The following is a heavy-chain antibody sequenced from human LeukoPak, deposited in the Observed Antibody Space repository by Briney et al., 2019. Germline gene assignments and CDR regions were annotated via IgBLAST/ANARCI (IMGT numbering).Heavy chain of an antibody. CDR2: ISGSGGST. J-gene: IGHJ5*02. CDR3: ARGGTPNQNNWFDP. CDR1: GGSISSSTYY. Sequence: ETLSLTCTVSGGSISSSTYYWGWIRQPPGKGLEWVSAISGSGGSTYYADSVKGRFTISRDNSKNTLYLQMNSLRAEDTAVYYCARGGTPNQNNWFDPWGQGTLVTVSS. V-gene: IGHV3-23*01.